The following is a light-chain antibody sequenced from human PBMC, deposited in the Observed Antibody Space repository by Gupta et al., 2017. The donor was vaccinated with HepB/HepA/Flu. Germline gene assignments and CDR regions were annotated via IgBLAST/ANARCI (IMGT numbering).Light chain of an antibody. CDR1: QDISNY. V-gene: IGKV1-33*01. CDR3: QQYDNLPT. CDR2: DES. J-gene: IGKJ4*02. Sequence: SPFRLSAPVGGRVTITRQASQDISNYLNWYQQKPGKAPKLLIYDESNLETGVTSRFSGSGSGTDFTFTISSLQDEDIATYYCQQYDNLPTFGEGTKVEIK.